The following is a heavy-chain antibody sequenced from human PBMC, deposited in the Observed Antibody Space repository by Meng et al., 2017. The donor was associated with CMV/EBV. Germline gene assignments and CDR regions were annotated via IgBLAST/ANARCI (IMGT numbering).Heavy chain of an antibody. Sequence: GESLKISCAASGFTFNNAWMSWVRQAPGKGLEWVGRIKSKTDGGTTDYAAPVKGRFTISRDDSKNTLYLQMNSLRAEDTAVYYCAREGLRTIFDRTYYYYGMDVWGQGTTVTVSS. CDR3: AREGLRTIFDRTYYYYGMDV. D-gene: IGHD3-3*01. J-gene: IGHJ6*02. CDR2: IKSKTDGGTT. CDR1: GFTFNNAW. V-gene: IGHV3-15*01.